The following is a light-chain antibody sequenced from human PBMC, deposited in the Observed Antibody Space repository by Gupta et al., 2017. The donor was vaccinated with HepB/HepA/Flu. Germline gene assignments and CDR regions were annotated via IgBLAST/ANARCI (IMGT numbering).Light chain of an antibody. CDR3: HQDGTSPLT. J-gene: IGKJ1*01. Sequence: ENVLTQSPGTLSLSPGETATLSCRAGQPSDSRHIAWYQQKPGQAPRLLMYVASIRATGIPDSFSGRGSGTDYTLTISRLDPEDFAVYYCHQDGTSPLTFGQGTRVEIK. V-gene: IGKV3-20*01. CDR1: QPSDSRH. CDR2: VAS.